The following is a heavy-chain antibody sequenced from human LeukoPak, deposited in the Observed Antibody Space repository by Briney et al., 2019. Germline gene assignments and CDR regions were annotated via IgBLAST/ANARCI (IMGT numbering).Heavy chain of an antibody. Sequence: PGRSLRLSCTASGFTFGDYAMSWVRQAPGKGLEWVGFIRSKAYGGTTEYAASVKGRFTISRDDSKSIAYLQMNSLKTEDTAVYYCIRATTRLGSGWLRMGYWGQGTLVTVSS. D-gene: IGHD6-19*01. CDR3: IRATTRLGSGWLRMGY. V-gene: IGHV3-49*04. CDR1: GFTFGDYA. CDR2: IRSKAYGGTT. J-gene: IGHJ4*02.